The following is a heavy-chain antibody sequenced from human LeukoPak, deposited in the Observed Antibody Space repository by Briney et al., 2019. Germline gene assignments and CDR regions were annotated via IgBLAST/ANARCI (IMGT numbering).Heavy chain of an antibody. J-gene: IGHJ4*02. Sequence: GGSLRLSCAASGFTFSSYWMHWVRQAPGKGLVWVSRINSDGSSTSYADSVKGRFTISRDNTKNTLFLHMNSLRAEDTAVYYCARGVGAAGNPYSGQGTLGTVSS. V-gene: IGHV3-74*01. CDR1: GFTFSSYW. D-gene: IGHD6-13*01. CDR3: ARGVGAAGNPY. CDR2: INSDGSST.